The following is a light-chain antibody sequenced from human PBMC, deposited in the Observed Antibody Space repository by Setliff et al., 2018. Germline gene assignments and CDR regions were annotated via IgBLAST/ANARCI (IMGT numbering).Light chain of an antibody. CDR1: SSNIGSNT. CDR3: AVWDDNLNGPV. J-gene: IGLJ2*01. V-gene: IGLV1-44*01. CDR2: TNN. Sequence: SSSGTPGQRVTISCSGTSSNIGSNTVNWYQQFPGTAPKLLIQTNNQRHFGVPDRFSGSKSGASASLAISGLQSGDEADYYCAVWDDNLNGPVFGGGTKVTVL.